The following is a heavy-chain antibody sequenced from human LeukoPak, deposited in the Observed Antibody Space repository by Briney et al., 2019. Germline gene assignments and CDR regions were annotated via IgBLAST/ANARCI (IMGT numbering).Heavy chain of an antibody. CDR1: RGTFSSYA. J-gene: IGHJ6*02. Sequence: ASVKVSCKASRGTFSSYAISWVRQAPGQGLEWMGGIIPIFGTANYAQKFQGRVTITADESTSTAYMELSSLRSEDTAVYYCASQGYCSGGSCYSYYYYGMDVWGQGTTVTVSS. CDR2: IIPIFGTA. D-gene: IGHD2-15*01. CDR3: ASQGYCSGGSCYSYYYYGMDV. V-gene: IGHV1-69*13.